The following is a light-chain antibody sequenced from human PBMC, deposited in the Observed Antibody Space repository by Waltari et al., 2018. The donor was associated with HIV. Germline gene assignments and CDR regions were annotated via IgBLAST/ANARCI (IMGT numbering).Light chain of an antibody. CDR2: KVS. CDR3: MQGTHRPVT. CDR1: QSLVYSDGNTY. J-gene: IGKJ5*01. V-gene: IGKV2-30*01. Sequence: DVVMTQSPLSLPVTLGQPASISCRSSQSLVYSDGNTYLNWFQQRPGQSPRRLIYKVSNRDSGVPDRFSGSGSGTDFTLKISRVEAEDVGVYYCMQGTHRPVTFGQCTRLEIK.